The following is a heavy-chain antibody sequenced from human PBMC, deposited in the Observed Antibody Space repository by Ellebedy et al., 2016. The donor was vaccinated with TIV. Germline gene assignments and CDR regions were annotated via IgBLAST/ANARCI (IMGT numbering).Heavy chain of an antibody. J-gene: IGHJ4*02. V-gene: IGHV5-51*01. CDR1: GYNFPKYW. D-gene: IGHD4-17*01. Sequence: GGSLRLSXKGSGYNFPKYWIGWVRQMPGKGLEWMGIIYPDDSEIRFSPSFRGQVTFSVDKSINTAYLQWSSLKASDTAMYYCARPPDYGDFRGGFDSWGQGTLVTVSS. CDR2: IYPDDSEI. CDR3: ARPPDYGDFRGGFDS.